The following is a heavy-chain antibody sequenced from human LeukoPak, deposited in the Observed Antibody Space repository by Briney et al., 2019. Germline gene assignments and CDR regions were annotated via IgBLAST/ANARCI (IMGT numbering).Heavy chain of an antibody. CDR2: ISGSDGST. V-gene: IGHV3-23*01. CDR1: GFTFSSYA. D-gene: IGHD6-19*01. Sequence: GGSLRLSCAASGFTFSSYAMSWVRQAPGKGLEWVSTISGSDGSTYYADSVKGRFTISRDNSKNTLYLQMNSLRAEDTAVYYCARATGYSSGWSRDYYYYYMDVWGKGTTVTVSS. J-gene: IGHJ6*03. CDR3: ARATGYSSGWSRDYYYYYMDV.